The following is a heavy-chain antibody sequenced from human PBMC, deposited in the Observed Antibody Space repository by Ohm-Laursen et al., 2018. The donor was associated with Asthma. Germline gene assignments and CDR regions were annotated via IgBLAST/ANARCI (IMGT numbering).Heavy chain of an antibody. J-gene: IGHJ5*02. CDR3: ARRGPQGVPGSNWFDP. V-gene: IGHV4/OR15-8*01. D-gene: IGHD3-3*01. Sequence: SETLSLTCMVSGDAINREIWWSWIRQPPGKGLEWIGEVHHSGTANSSPSLQSRVTISIDKSKNQFSLKVTSVTAADTAVYYCARRGPQGVPGSNWFDPWGQGTLVTVSS. CDR2: VHHSGTA. CDR1: GDAINREIW.